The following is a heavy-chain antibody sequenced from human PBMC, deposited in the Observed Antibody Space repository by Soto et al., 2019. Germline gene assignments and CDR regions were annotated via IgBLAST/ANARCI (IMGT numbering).Heavy chain of an antibody. Sequence: NPSETLSLTCSVSGGSISSYYWSLIRHPPGKGLEWIGYIYYSGSTNYNPSLKSRVTISVDTSKNQFSLKLSSGTAADTAVYYCASGGLYYDSGPFDYWGQGTMGTFYS. V-gene: IGHV4-59*01. CDR1: GGSISSYY. CDR3: ASGGLYYDSGPFDY. J-gene: IGHJ4*02. CDR2: IYYSGST. D-gene: IGHD3-22*01.